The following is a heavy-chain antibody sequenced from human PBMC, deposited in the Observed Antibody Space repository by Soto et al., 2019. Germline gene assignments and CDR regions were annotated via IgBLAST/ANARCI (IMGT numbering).Heavy chain of an antibody. D-gene: IGHD3-3*01. CDR3: ARPQNPDFWSGEPHYFDY. J-gene: IGHJ4*02. CDR2: IYYSGST. CDR1: GGSISSSSYY. Sequence: QLQLQESGPGLVKPSETLSLTCTVSGGSISSSSYYWGWIRQPPGKGLEWIGSIYYSGSTYYNPSLKSRVTISVDTSKNQFSLKLSSVTAADTAVYYCARPQNPDFWSGEPHYFDYWGQGTLVTVSS. V-gene: IGHV4-39*01.